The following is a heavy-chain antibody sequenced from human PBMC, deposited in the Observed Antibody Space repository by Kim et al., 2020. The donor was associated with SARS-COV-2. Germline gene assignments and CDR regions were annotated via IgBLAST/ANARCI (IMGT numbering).Heavy chain of an antibody. CDR3: ARDEHPRIAVAGRLDRTFDY. Sequence: ASVKVSCKASGYTFTSYYMHWVRQAPGQGLEWMGIINPSGGSTSYAQKFQGRVTMTRDTSTSTVYMELSSLRSEDTAVYYCARDEHPRIAVAGRLDRTFDYWGQGTLVTVSS. V-gene: IGHV1-46*01. D-gene: IGHD6-19*01. CDR1: GYTFTSYY. CDR2: INPSGGST. J-gene: IGHJ4*02.